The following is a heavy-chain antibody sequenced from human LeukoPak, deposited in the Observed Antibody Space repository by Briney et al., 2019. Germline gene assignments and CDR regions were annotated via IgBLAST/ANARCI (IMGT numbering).Heavy chain of an antibody. CDR3: ARAPSGYDFDFDY. CDR1: GYTFTSYG. Sequence: ASVKVSCKASGYTFTSYGISWVRQAPGQGLEWMGWISAYNGNTNYAQKFQGRVTMTRDTSTSTVYMELSSLRSEDTAVYYCARAPSGYDFDFDYWGQGTLVTVSS. D-gene: IGHD5-12*01. J-gene: IGHJ4*02. CDR2: ISAYNGNT. V-gene: IGHV1-18*01.